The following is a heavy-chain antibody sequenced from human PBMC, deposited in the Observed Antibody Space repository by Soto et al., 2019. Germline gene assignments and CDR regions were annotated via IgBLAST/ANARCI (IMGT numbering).Heavy chain of an antibody. CDR3: ARDRTYYDFWSGYSIFAY. CDR2: ISHDGSDK. D-gene: IGHD3-3*01. J-gene: IGHJ4*02. Sequence: GGSLRLSCAASGFPFGDFGMHWLRQAPGKGLEWVAVISHDGSDKFYADSVKARFTISRDNSKNTLYLQMNSLRAEDTAVYYCARDRTYYDFWSGYSIFAYWGQGTLVTVSS. V-gene: IGHV3-30*03. CDR1: GFPFGDFG.